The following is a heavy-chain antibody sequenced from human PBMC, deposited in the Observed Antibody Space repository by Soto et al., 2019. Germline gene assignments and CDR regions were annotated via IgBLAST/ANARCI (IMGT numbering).Heavy chain of an antibody. J-gene: IGHJ4*02. CDR1: GFTFSSYA. D-gene: IGHD3-9*01. Sequence: GGSLRLSCAASGFTFSSYAMSWVRQAPGKGLEWVSAISGSGGSTYYADSVKGRFTISRDNSKNTLYLQMNSLRAEDTAVYYCAKDPLYYDILTGYSTGLGDYWGQGTLVTVSS. CDR3: AKDPLYYDILTGYSTGLGDY. CDR2: ISGSGGST. V-gene: IGHV3-23*01.